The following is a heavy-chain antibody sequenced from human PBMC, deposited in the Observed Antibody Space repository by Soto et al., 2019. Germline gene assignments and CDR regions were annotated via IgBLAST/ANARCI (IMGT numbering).Heavy chain of an antibody. J-gene: IGHJ4*02. CDR2: IYSGGST. CDR1: GFSFSNYA. CDR3: ARATRYFGSFDS. D-gene: IGHD3-3*01. V-gene: IGHV3-23*03. Sequence: PGGSLRLSCAASGFSFSNYAMNWARQAPGKGLEWVSIIYSGGSTYYSESVKGRTTISRDTSKNIVFLQVNSLRAEDTAVYFCARATRYFGSFDSWGQGTLVTVSS.